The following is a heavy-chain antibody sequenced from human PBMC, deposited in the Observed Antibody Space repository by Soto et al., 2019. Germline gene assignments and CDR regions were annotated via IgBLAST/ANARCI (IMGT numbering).Heavy chain of an antibody. CDR2: IVPLLGTV. Sequence: QVQLVQSGAEVKKPGSAVKVSCKASGGTFNSFVITWVRQAPGQGLEWMGGIVPLLGTVEKAQEFQDRITLTAEESTSTAYVELSSPLSAGPAVYFCARGAWTDYKLDWGQGTLVTVSS. CDR3: ARGAWTDYKLD. J-gene: IGHJ4*02. CDR1: GGTFNSFV. D-gene: IGHD4-4*01. V-gene: IGHV1-69*11.